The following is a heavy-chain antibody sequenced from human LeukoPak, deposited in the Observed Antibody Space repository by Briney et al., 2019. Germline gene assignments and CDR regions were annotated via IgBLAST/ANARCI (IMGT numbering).Heavy chain of an antibody. D-gene: IGHD5-18*01. CDR1: GGSISSSSYY. CDR3: AGGEAAMVLFDY. V-gene: IGHV4-39*01. J-gene: IGHJ4*02. Sequence: SEILSLTCTVSGGSISSSSYYWGWIRQPPGKGLEWIGSIYYSGSTYYNPSLKSRVTISVDTSKNQFSLKLSSVTAADTAVYYCAGGEAAMVLFDYWGQGTLVTVSS. CDR2: IYYSGST.